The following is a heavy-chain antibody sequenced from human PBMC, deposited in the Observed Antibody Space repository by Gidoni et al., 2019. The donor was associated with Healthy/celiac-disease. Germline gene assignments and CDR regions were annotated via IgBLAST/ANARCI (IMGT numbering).Heavy chain of an antibody. J-gene: IGHJ6*02. D-gene: IGHD1-26*01. CDR1: GGSISSRSSY. V-gene: IGHV4-39*07. CDR3: ARDGTPRDSGYGMDV. CDR2: IYYSGST. Sequence: QLQLQESGPGLVKPSETLSLTCTVSGGSISSRSSYWGWIRQPPGKGLEWIGSIYYSGSTYYNPALKSRVTISVDTSKNQFSLKLSSVTAADTAVYYCARDGTPRDSGYGMDVWGQGTTVTVSS.